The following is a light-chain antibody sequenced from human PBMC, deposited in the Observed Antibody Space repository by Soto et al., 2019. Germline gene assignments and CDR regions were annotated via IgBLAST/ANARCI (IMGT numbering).Light chain of an antibody. CDR1: QGVSSN. Sequence: EIVMTQSPAIPSVSPGERATLSCRATQGVSSNLAWYQQKPGQAPRLLIYGASNRATGIPDRFSGSGSGTDFTLTISRLEPEDFAVYYCQQYGSSGTFGQGTKVDIK. V-gene: IGKV3-20*01. CDR2: GAS. CDR3: QQYGSSGT. J-gene: IGKJ1*01.